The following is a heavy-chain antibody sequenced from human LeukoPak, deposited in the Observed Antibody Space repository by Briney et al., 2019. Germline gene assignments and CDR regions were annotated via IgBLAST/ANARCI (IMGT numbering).Heavy chain of an antibody. CDR3: ARDDGGRDGYFDY. J-gene: IGHJ4*02. CDR2: IYYSGST. V-gene: IGHV4-39*07. Sequence: PSETLALTCTVSGGSISSSSYYWGWIRQPPGKGLEWIGSIYYSGSTYYNPSLKSRVTISVDRSENQFSLKVSSVTAADTAVYYCARDDGGRDGYFDYWGQGTLVTVSS. CDR1: GGSISSSSYY. D-gene: IGHD5-24*01.